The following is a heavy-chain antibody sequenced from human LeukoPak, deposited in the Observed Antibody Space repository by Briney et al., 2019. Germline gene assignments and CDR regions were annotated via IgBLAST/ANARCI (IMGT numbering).Heavy chain of an antibody. Sequence: GGSLRLSCAASGFTFSSYSMTWVRQAPGKGLEWVSSISSSSSYIYCADSVKGRFTISRDNAKNSLYLQMNSLRAEDTAVYYCARGRSIPNDAFDIWGQGTMVTVSS. CDR2: ISSSSSYI. CDR1: GFTFSSYS. V-gene: IGHV3-21*01. D-gene: IGHD2-21*01. CDR3: ARGRSIPNDAFDI. J-gene: IGHJ3*02.